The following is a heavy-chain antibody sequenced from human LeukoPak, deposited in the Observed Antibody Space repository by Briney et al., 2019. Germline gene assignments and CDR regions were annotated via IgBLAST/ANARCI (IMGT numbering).Heavy chain of an antibody. D-gene: IGHD3-22*01. CDR1: GFTFSSYT. J-gene: IGHJ4*02. V-gene: IGHV3-23*01. CDR2: ISGSGGSP. Sequence: GGSLRLSCAASGFTFSSYTMTWVRQAPGKGLEWVSTISGSGGSPYYADSVKGRFTISRDNSKNTLYLQMNSLRAEDTAVYYCAKGIMYDSSGYLDYWGQGTLVTVSS. CDR3: AKGIMYDSSGYLDY.